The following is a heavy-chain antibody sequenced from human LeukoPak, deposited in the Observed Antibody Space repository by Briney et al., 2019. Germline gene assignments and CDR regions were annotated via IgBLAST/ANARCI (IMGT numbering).Heavy chain of an antibody. J-gene: IGHJ4*02. CDR3: ARGGY. CDR2: LFYSGST. D-gene: IGHD3-16*01. CDR1: GGSISSGGYY. V-gene: IGHV4-39*01. Sequence: SETLSLTCTVSGGSISSGGYYWGWIRQPPGKGLEWIGSLFYSGSTYYNPSLKSRVTIPVDTSKNQFSLKLSSVTAADTAVYYCARGGYWGQGTLVTVSS.